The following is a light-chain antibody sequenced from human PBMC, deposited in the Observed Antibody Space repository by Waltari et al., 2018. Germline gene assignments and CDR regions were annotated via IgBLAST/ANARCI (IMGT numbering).Light chain of an antibody. Sequence: DIQMTQSPCTLSASVGDRVSITCRASQNVNSWLAWYHQRPGEAPKLLIYRVSSLASGVPSRFSGSGSGTEFSLTITSLQPDDLGTYYCQQYDNLRTFGQGTKLEI. CDR1: QNVNSW. CDR2: RVS. J-gene: IGKJ2*01. V-gene: IGKV1-5*03. CDR3: QQYDNLRT.